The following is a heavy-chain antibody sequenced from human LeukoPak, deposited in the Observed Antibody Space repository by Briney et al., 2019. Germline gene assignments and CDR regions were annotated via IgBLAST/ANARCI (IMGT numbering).Heavy chain of an antibody. CDR1: GCSISSGGYY. CDR3: ARGRYCSGGSCLGY. Sequence: SETLSLTCTVSGCSISSGGYYWSWLRQHPGKGLEWIGYIYYSGSTYYNPSLKSRVTISVDTSKNQFSLKLSSVTAADTAVYYCARGRYCSGGSCLGYWGQGTLVTVSS. D-gene: IGHD2-15*01. J-gene: IGHJ4*02. CDR2: IYYSGST. V-gene: IGHV4-31*03.